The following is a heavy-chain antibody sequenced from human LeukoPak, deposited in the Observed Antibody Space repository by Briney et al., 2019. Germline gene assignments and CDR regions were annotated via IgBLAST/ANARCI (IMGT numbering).Heavy chain of an antibody. CDR2: ISYDGSNK. J-gene: IGHJ6*02. CDR1: GFTFSSYG. D-gene: IGHD3-22*01. V-gene: IGHV3-30*03. CDR3: AREETYYYDSSGYYSVGPYYYYGMDV. Sequence: GRSLRLSCAASGFTFSSYGMQWVRQAPGKGLEWVAVISYDGSNKYYADSVKGRFTISRDNSKNTLYLQMNSLRAEDTAVYYCAREETYYYDSSGYYSVGPYYYYGMDVWGQGTTVTVSS.